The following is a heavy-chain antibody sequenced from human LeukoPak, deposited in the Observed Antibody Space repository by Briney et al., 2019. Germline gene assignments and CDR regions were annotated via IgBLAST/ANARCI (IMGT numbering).Heavy chain of an antibody. J-gene: IGHJ4*02. V-gene: IGHV4-38-2*01. CDR3: AGRCSSIKCYTGIDY. CDR2: VYHSGST. D-gene: IGHD2-2*02. Sequence: SETLSLTCAVSGYSISSGYYWGWIRQPPGKGLEWIGSVYHSGSTYYNPSLKSRVTISVDTSKNQFSLKLSSVTAADTAVYYCAGRCSSIKCYTGIDYWGQGTLVTVSS. CDR1: GYSISSGYY.